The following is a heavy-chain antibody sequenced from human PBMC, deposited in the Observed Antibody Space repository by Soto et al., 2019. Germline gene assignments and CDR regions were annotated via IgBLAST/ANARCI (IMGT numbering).Heavy chain of an antibody. V-gene: IGHV3-13*01. CDR1: GFTFSSYD. CDR2: IGTAGDT. CDR3: ARALSGYDRSYYFDY. Sequence: GGSLRLSCAASGFTFSSYDMHWVRQATGKGLEWVSAIGTAGDTYYPGSVKGRFTISRENAKNSLYLQMNSLRAGDTAVYYCARALSGYDRSYYFDYWGQGTLVTVSS. D-gene: IGHD5-12*01. J-gene: IGHJ4*02.